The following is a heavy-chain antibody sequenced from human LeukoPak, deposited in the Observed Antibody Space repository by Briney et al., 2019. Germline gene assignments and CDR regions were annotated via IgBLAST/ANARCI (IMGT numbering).Heavy chain of an antibody. CDR1: GFTFSSYW. CDR2: INTDGSST. CDR3: AKGFDCSSTSCYGKFAFDI. Sequence: AGGSLRLSCAASGFTFSSYWMHWVRQAPGKGLVWVSRINTDGSSTSYADSVKGRFTIPRDNSKNTLYLQMNSLRAEDTAVYYCAKGFDCSSTSCYGKFAFDIWGQGTMVTVSS. V-gene: IGHV3-74*01. D-gene: IGHD2-2*01. J-gene: IGHJ3*02.